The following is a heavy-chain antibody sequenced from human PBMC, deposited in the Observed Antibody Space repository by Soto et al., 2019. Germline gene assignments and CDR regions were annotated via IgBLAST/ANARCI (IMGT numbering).Heavy chain of an antibody. V-gene: IGHV4-4*02. J-gene: IGHJ4*02. CDR2: IYYSGGT. CDR1: GDSINSNYC. CDR3: ARHTGWGLGY. D-gene: IGHD6-19*01. Sequence: QVQLQESGPGLVRPSGTLSLTCAVSGDSINSNYCWTWVRQPPGKGLEWIAEIYYSGGTSYNPSLKSPVTISMDKAKNQCSLNLTSVPAADTAMYYCARHTGWGLGYWGQGTLVTVSS.